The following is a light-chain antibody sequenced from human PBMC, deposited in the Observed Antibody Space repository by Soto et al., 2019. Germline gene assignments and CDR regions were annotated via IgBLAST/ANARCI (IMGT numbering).Light chain of an antibody. Sequence: DIQLTQSPSFLSASVGDRVTVTCRASQGIGSDLAWFQQRPGKAPKLLIYAASTLQSGVPSRFSGSRSGTDFTLTVSSLQPEDFATYYCQQINSYPHTLGQGTRLEIK. J-gene: IGKJ5*01. CDR2: AAS. CDR1: QGIGSD. CDR3: QQINSYPHT. V-gene: IGKV1-9*01.